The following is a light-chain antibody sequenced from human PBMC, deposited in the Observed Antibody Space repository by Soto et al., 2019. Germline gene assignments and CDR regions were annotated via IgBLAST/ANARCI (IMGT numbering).Light chain of an antibody. V-gene: IGKV1-5*01. CDR2: DVS. Sequence: DFQMTQSPSTLSASVGDRVTITFRASQSISTWLAWYQQKPGKAPKALIYDVSSLESGVPSRFSGSGSGTEFTLTISSLQPDDFATYYCQQYKTYWTFGQGTKVDI. CDR3: QQYKTYWT. CDR1: QSISTW. J-gene: IGKJ1*01.